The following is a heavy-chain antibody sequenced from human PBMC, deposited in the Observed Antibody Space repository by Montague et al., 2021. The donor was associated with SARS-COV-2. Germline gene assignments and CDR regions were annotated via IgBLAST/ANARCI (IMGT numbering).Heavy chain of an antibody. Sequence: SLRLSCAASGFTFSSYAMHWVRQAPGKGLEWVAVISYDGSNKYYXDSVKGRFTISRDNSKNTLYLQMNSLRAEDTAVYYCARDNYDYVWGSYRYNYWGQGTLVTASS. CDR2: ISYDGSNK. V-gene: IGHV3-30*04. D-gene: IGHD3-16*02. CDR3: ARDNYDYVWGSYRYNY. CDR1: GFTFSSYA. J-gene: IGHJ4*02.